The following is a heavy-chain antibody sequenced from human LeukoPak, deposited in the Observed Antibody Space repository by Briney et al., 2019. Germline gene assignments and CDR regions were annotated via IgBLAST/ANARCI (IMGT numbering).Heavy chain of an antibody. CDR2: ISGSGGST. Sequence: GGSLRLSCAASGFTFSSYAMSWVRQALGKGLEWVSAISGSGGSTYYADSVKGRFTISRDNSKNTLYLQMNSLRAEDTAVYYCAKEDGAHDYDSSGYYVFDYWGQGTLVTVSS. V-gene: IGHV3-23*01. CDR1: GFTFSSYA. J-gene: IGHJ4*02. CDR3: AKEDGAHDYDSSGYYVFDY. D-gene: IGHD3-22*01.